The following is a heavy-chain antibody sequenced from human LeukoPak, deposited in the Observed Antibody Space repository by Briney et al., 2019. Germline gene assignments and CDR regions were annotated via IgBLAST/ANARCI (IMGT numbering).Heavy chain of an antibody. D-gene: IGHD6-13*01. V-gene: IGHV1-69*06. Sequence: GASVKVSCKASGGTFSSYAISWVRQAPGQGLEWMGGIIPIFGTANYAQKFQGRVTITADKSTSTAYMELNSLRAEDTAVYYCAKGGHSSSWYDLFDYWGQGTLVTVSS. CDR1: GGTFSSYA. CDR2: IIPIFGTA. J-gene: IGHJ4*02. CDR3: AKGGHSSSWYDLFDY.